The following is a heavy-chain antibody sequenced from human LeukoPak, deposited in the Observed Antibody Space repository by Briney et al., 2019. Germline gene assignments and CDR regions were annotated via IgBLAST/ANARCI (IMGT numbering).Heavy chain of an antibody. Sequence: KPSETLSLTCTVSGGSISSYYWSWIRQPPGKGLEWIGYIYYSGSTNYNPSLKSRVTISVDTSKNQFSLKLSSVTAADTAVYYCAKSREEIRGLDAFDIWGQGTMVTVSS. CDR3: AKSREEIRGLDAFDI. CDR1: GGSISSYY. J-gene: IGHJ3*02. V-gene: IGHV4-59*01. CDR2: IYYSGST. D-gene: IGHD5-24*01.